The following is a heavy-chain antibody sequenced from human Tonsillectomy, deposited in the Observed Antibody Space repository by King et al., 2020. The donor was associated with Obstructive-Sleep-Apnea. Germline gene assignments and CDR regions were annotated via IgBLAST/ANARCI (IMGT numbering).Heavy chain of an antibody. Sequence: EQLVQSGGGLVKPGGSLRLSCAASGFTFSSYSMNWVRQAPGKGLEWVSSISSSTSYISYADSVKGRFTTSRDNAKNSLYQQMNSLRAEDTAVYYCARGFDYGGNRFDYWGQGTLVTVSS. V-gene: IGHV3-21*01. CDR2: ISSSTSYI. CDR3: ARGFDYGGNRFDY. J-gene: IGHJ4*02. CDR1: GFTFSSYS. D-gene: IGHD4-23*01.